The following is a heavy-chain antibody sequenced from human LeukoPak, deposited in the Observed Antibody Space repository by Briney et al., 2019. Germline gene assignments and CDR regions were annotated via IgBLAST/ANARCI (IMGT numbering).Heavy chain of an antibody. J-gene: IGHJ4*02. CDR2: INPSGGST. CDR1: GYTFTSYY. CDR3: VRQCRDGFNICVDY. Sequence: GASVKVSCKASGYTFTSYYMHWVLQAPGQGLEWMGIINPSGGSTSYAQKFQGTVTMTRDTSTSTVYMGLSSLRTYVTAVYSAVRQCRDGFNICVDYGCQGTLVPVSS. V-gene: IGHV1-46*01. D-gene: IGHD5-24*01.